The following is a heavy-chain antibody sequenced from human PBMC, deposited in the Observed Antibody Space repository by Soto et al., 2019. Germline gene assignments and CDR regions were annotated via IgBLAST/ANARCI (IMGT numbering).Heavy chain of an antibody. V-gene: IGHV1-2*04. CDR2: INPNSGGT. J-gene: IGHJ4*02. D-gene: IGHD3-10*01. Sequence: QVQLVQSGAEVKKPGASVKVSCKASGYTFTDNYMHWVRQAPGQGPEWMGWINPNSGGTKYAQKFQEWGTMTTDTSISTAYMELSSLKSDDTAVYYCARSPNYGTPRLFDYWGQGTLVTVSS. CDR1: GYTFTDNY. CDR3: ARSPNYGTPRLFDY.